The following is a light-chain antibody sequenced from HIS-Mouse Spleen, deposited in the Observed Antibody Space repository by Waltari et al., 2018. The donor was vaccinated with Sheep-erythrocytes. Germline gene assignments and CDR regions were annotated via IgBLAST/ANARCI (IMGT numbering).Light chain of an antibody. CDR1: RSAVGGYNY. J-gene: IGLJ3*02. V-gene: IGLV2-11*01. Sequence: QSALTQPRSVSGSPGQSVTLSGTGTRSAVGGYNYSSWYQQHPGKAPKRLIYSNNQRPSGVPDRFSGSKSGTSASLAISGLQSEDEADYYCAAWDDSLNGPVFGGGTKLTVL. CDR2: SNN. CDR3: AAWDDSLNGPV.